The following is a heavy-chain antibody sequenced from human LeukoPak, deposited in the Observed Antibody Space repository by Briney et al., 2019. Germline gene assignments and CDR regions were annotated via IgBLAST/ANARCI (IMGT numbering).Heavy chain of an antibody. CDR3: ARVPGPYGDYGVEWFDP. CDR1: GFTVSSNY. CDR2: IYSGGST. V-gene: IGHV3-53*01. Sequence: GGSLRLSCAASGFTVSSNYMSWVRQAPGKGLEWVSVIYSGGSTYYADSVKGRFTISRDNSKNTLYLQMNSLRAEDTAVYYCARVPGPYGDYGVEWFDPWGQGTLVTVSS. D-gene: IGHD4-17*01. J-gene: IGHJ5*02.